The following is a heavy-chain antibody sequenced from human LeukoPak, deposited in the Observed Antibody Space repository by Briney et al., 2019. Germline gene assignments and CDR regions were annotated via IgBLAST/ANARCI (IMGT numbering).Heavy chain of an antibody. Sequence: PWASVKVSCRASGYTFSNFGIAWVRQAPGQGLEWMGWISGYQGSTKYAQKFQGRVTMTIDRSTSTAYMDLRSLRSDDTAMYFCARSDLGTITAGPFPYWGQGTLVAVSS. CDR3: ARSDLGTITAGPFPY. CDR1: GYTFSNFG. V-gene: IGHV1-18*01. CDR2: ISGYQGST. D-gene: IGHD5-12*01. J-gene: IGHJ4*02.